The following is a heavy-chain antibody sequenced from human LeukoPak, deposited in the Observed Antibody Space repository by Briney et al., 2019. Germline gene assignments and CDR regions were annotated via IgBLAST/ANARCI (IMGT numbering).Heavy chain of an antibody. V-gene: IGHV4-34*01. CDR1: GGSFTGLF. Sequence: SDTLSLTCVVNGGSFTGLFWSWVRQAPGKGLEWIGEINHFGSTNYSPSLKSRLTMSVDASKKQIFLNLSSVTAADTAVYYCARHRNIGRGWFDPWGQGTQVTVSS. D-gene: IGHD2/OR15-2a*01. J-gene: IGHJ5*02. CDR3: ARHRNIGRGWFDP. CDR2: INHFGST.